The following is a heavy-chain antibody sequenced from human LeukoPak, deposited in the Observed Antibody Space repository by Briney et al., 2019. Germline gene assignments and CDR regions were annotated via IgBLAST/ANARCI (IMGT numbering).Heavy chain of an antibody. CDR3: ARGIVVVVAARYNWFDP. D-gene: IGHD2-15*01. V-gene: IGHV3-11*01. CDR2: ISSSGSTI. Sequence: GGSLRLSCAASGFTFSDYYMSWIRQAPGKGLEWVSYISSSGSTIYYADSVEGQFTISRDNAKNSLYLQMNSLRAEDTAVYYCARGIVVVVAARYNWFDPWGQGTLVTVSS. CDR1: GFTFSDYY. J-gene: IGHJ5*02.